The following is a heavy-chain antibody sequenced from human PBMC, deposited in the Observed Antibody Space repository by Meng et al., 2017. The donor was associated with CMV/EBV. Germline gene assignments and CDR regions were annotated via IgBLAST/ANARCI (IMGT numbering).Heavy chain of an antibody. CDR3: AKEAGTTMNRGGCSGGSCYRYYYGMDV. J-gene: IGHJ6*02. Sequence: GESLKISCAASGFTFSSYGMHWVRQAPGKGLDWVAFIRYDGSNRYYADSVKGRFTISRDNSKNTLYLQMNSLRAEDTAVYYCAKEAGTTMNRGGCSGGSCYRYYYGMDVWGQGTTVTVSS. CDR2: IRYDGSNR. D-gene: IGHD2-15*01. V-gene: IGHV3-30*02. CDR1: GFTFSSYG.